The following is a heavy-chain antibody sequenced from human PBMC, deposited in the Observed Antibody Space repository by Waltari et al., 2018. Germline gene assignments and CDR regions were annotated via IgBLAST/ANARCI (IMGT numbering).Heavy chain of an antibody. D-gene: IGHD2-2*01. CDR3: ARFPYCSSTSCYSGWFDP. V-gene: IGHV4-34*01. CDR1: GGSFSGYY. Sequence: QVQLQQWGAGLLKPSETLSLTCAVYGGSFSGYYWSWIRQPPGKGLEWIGEINHMVSTNYNPSLKSRVTISVDTSKNQFSLKLSSVTAADTAVYYCARFPYCSSTSCYSGWFDPWGQGTLVTVSS. CDR2: INHMVST. J-gene: IGHJ5*02.